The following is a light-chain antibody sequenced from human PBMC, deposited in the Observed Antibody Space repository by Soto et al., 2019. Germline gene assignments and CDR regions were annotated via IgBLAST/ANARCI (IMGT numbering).Light chain of an antibody. CDR1: QSVSSN. V-gene: IGKV3-15*01. Sequence: EIVMTQSPATLSVSPGERATLSCRASQSVSSNLAWYQQKLGQAPRLLIYGPSTRATGIPARFSGSGSGTEFTLTSSSQQSEDFAVYYCQQYNNWLTFGGGTKVEIK. CDR2: GPS. CDR3: QQYNNWLT. J-gene: IGKJ4*01.